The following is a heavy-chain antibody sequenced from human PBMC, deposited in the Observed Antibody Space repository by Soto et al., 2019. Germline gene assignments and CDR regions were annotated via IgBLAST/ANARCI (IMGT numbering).Heavy chain of an antibody. Sequence: QVQLVESGGGVVQPGRSLRLSCAASGFTFSNYGMHWVRQAPGKGLEWVLVISYDGNVAYYADSVKGRFTISRDNSKNTLYLHMNSLRTEDTAMYYCAKEGPITNWYFDYWGQGTLVTVSS. V-gene: IGHV3-30*18. D-gene: IGHD1-1*01. CDR1: GFTFSNYG. J-gene: IGHJ4*02. CDR3: AKEGPITNWYFDY. CDR2: ISYDGNVA.